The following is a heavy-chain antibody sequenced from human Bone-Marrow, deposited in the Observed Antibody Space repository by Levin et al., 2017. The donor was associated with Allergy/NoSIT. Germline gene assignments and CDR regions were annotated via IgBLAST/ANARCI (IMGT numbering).Heavy chain of an antibody. Sequence: ASVKVSCKASGYTFTSYYMHWVRQTPGQGLEWMGIINPSGGSTSYAQKFEGRVTMTRDTSTNTVYMELSSLRSEDTAVYYCVRVLDYDSSGYYYFDHWGQGTLVTVSS. CDR2: INPSGGST. D-gene: IGHD3-22*01. J-gene: IGHJ4*02. V-gene: IGHV1-46*01. CDR3: VRVLDYDSSGYYYFDH. CDR1: GYTFTSYY.